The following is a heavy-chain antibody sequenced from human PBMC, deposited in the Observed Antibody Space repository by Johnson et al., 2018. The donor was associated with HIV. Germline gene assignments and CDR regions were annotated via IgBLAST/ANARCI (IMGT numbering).Heavy chain of an antibody. CDR2: INWNGGST. CDR3: ARGGLGDYVVAFDV. D-gene: IGHD4-17*01. Sequence: VQLVESGGGVVRPGGSLRLSCAASGFTFDDCGMSWVRQGPGKGLEWVSGINWNGGSTGYADSVKGRFTISRDNSKNTLYLQMNSLRAEDTAVDYCARGGLGDYVVAFDVWGQGTMFTVSS. J-gene: IGHJ3*01. V-gene: IGHV3-20*04. CDR1: GFTFDDCG.